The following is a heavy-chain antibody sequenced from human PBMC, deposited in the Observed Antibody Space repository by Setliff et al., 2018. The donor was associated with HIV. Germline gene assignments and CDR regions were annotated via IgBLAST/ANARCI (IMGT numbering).Heavy chain of an antibody. Sequence: PGGSLRLSCAASGFTFSSNWMSWVRQAPGKGLEWVANIKQDGSEKYYVDPVKGRFTISRDNAKNSLYLQMNSLRAEDTAVYYCARTRLGAAYFDFWGQGIPVTVSS. CDR3: ARTRLGAAYFDF. D-gene: IGHD6-13*01. V-gene: IGHV3-7*01. CDR1: GFTFSSNW. CDR2: IKQDGSEK. J-gene: IGHJ4*02.